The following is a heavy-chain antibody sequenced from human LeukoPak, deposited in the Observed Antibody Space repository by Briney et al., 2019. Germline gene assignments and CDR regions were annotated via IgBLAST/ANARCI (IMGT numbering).Heavy chain of an antibody. CDR2: IYSAGSGGST. D-gene: IGHD6-19*01. CDR3: VTKEPSTSGWSY. J-gene: IGHJ4*02. V-gene: IGHV3-53*01. CDR1: GFTVSSNY. Sequence: GGSLRLSCAASGFTVSSNYMSWVRQAPGKGLEWVSVIYSAGSGGSTFYADSVKGRFTISRDNAENSVYLQMNDLRAEDTGVYYCVTKEPSTSGWSYWGQGTLVTVSS.